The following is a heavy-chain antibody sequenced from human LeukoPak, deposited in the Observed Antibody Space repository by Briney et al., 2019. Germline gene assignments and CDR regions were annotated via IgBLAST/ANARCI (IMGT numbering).Heavy chain of an antibody. CDR3: AKDNRRHYTSGPNPDSLH. CDR2: ISWSSGSI. J-gene: IGHJ4*02. CDR1: GFIFNNYA. V-gene: IGHV3-9*01. Sequence: GGSLRLSCAGSGFIFNNYAMHWVRQPPGKGLEWVSGISWSSGSIDYADSVKGRFTVSRDNAKNSLYLQMNSLRVEDTAFYYCAKDNRRHYTSGPNPDSLHWGQGALVTVSS. D-gene: IGHD6-19*01.